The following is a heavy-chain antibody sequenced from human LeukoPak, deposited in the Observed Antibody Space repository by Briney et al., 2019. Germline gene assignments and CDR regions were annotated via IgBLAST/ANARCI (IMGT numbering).Heavy chain of an antibody. J-gene: IGHJ4*02. CDR3: ARDSRAVAGENLACYFDY. Sequence: ASVKVSCKASGYTFTSYGISWVRQAPGQGLEWMGIINPSGGSTSYAQKFQGRVTMTRGTSTSTVYMELSSLRSEDTAVYYCARDSRAVAGENLACYFDYWGQGTLVTVSS. CDR1: GYTFTSYG. D-gene: IGHD6-19*01. CDR2: INPSGGST. V-gene: IGHV1-46*01.